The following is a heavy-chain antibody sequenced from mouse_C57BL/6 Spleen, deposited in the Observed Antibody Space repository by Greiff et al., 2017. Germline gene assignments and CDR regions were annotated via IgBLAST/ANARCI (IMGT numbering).Heavy chain of an antibody. V-gene: IGHV1-69*01. CDR2: IDPSDSYT. J-gene: IGHJ2*01. CDR3: ARWAIYYGTSYYFDY. Sequence: QVQLQQPGAELVMPGASVKLSCKASGYTFTSYWMHWVKQRPGQGLEWIGEIDPSDSYTNYNQKFKGKSTLTVDKSSSTAYMQLSSLTSEDSAVYYCARWAIYYGTSYYFDYWGQGTTLTVSS. CDR1: GYTFTSYW. D-gene: IGHD2-1*01.